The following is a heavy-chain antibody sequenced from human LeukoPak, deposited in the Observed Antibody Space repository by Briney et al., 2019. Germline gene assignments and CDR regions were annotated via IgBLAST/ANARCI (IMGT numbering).Heavy chain of an antibody. V-gene: IGHV4-34*01. CDR2: INHSGST. CDR1: GGSFSDYY. Sequence: PSETLSLTCAVYGGSFSDYYWSWIRRPPGKGLEWIGEINHSGSTNYNPSLKSRVTISVDTSKNQFSLKLSSVTAADTAVYYCARGQFDYGSGSYMDVWGQGTTVTVSS. J-gene: IGHJ6*02. D-gene: IGHD3-10*01. CDR3: ARGQFDYGSGSYMDV.